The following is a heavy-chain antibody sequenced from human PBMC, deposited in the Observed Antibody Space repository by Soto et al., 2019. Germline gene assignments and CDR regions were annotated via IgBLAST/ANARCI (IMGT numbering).Heavy chain of an antibody. D-gene: IGHD2-8*02. CDR2: IIPILGIA. CDR3: ARVISGPDPVLATDAFDI. CDR1: GGTFSSST. V-gene: IGHV1-69*02. J-gene: IGHJ3*02. Sequence: KVSCKASGGTFSSSTISWVRQAPGQGLEWMGRIIPILGIANYAQKFQGRVTITADKSTSTAYMELSSLRSEDTAVYYCARVISGPDPVLATDAFDIWGQGTMVTVSS.